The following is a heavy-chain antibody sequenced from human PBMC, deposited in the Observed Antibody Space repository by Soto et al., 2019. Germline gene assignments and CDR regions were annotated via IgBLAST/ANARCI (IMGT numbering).Heavy chain of an antibody. V-gene: IGHV3-23*01. Sequence: PGGSLRLSCAASGFTFSSYAMSWVRQAPGKGLEWVSAISGSGGSTYYADSVKGRFTISRDNSKNTLYLQMNSLRAEDTAVYYCAKEGRITMIVVVTPPDYWGQGTLVTASS. CDR1: GFTFSSYA. CDR2: ISGSGGST. J-gene: IGHJ4*02. CDR3: AKEGRITMIVVVTPPDY. D-gene: IGHD3-22*01.